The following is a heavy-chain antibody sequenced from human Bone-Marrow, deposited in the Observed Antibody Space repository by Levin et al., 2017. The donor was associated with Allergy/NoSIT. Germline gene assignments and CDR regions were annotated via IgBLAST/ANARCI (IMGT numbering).Heavy chain of an antibody. V-gene: IGHV3-23*01. CDR2: IGGRDGTT. CDR1: GFTFSDYV. Sequence: GGSLRLSCAASGFTFSDYVMNWVRQAPGKGLEWVSVIGGRDGTTYYADSVKGRFTISRDNSKNTLYLQMNSLRADDTAVYFCARTPGALVVTPYFDSWGQGTLVSVSS. J-gene: IGHJ4*02. D-gene: IGHD2-15*01. CDR3: ARTPGALVVTPYFDS.